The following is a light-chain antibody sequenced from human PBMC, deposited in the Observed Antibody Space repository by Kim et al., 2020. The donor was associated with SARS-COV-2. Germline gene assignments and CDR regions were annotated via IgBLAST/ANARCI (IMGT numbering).Light chain of an antibody. CDR1: SSDVGGYNY. Sequence: QSALTQPASVSGSPGQSITISCTGTSSDVGGYNYVSWYQQHPSKAPKLMIYDVSKRPSGVSNRFSGSKSGNTASLTISGLQAEDEADYYCSSYTSSSTPVVFGGGTKVTVL. CDR2: DVS. CDR3: SSYTSSSTPVV. J-gene: IGLJ2*01. V-gene: IGLV2-14*01.